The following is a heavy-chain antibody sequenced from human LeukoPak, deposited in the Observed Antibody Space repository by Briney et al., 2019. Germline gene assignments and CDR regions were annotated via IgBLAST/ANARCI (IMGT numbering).Heavy chain of an antibody. CDR3: ARGTIFGVVNGGWFDP. J-gene: IGHJ5*02. Sequence: ASVKVSCKASGGTFSSYTISWVRQAPGQGLEWMGRIIPILGIANYAQKFQGRVTITTDKSTSTAYMELGSLRSEDTAVYYCARGTIFGVVNGGWFDPWGQGTLVTVSS. D-gene: IGHD3-3*01. CDR2: IIPILGIA. V-gene: IGHV1-69*02. CDR1: GGTFSSYT.